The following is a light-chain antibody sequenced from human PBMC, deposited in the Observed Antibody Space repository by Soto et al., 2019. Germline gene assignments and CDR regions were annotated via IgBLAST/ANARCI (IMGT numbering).Light chain of an antibody. Sequence: EIVLTQSPATLSLSPGERATLSCRASQSVGSFLAWYQQKSAQAPRLLIYDASNRAPGIPARFSGSGSGTDFTLTISSLEPEDFAVYYCQHRNNWLGTFGPGTKVDIK. J-gene: IGKJ3*01. V-gene: IGKV3-11*01. CDR2: DAS. CDR1: QSVGSF. CDR3: QHRNNWLGT.